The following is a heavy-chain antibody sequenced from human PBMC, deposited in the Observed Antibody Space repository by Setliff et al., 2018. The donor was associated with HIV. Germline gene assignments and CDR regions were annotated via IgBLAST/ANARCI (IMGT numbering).Heavy chain of an antibody. CDR1: SGSISSGNW. J-gene: IGHJ4*02. CDR2: IYHSGST. D-gene: IGHD2-2*01. V-gene: IGHV4-4*02. Sequence: SETLSLTCAVSSGSISSGNWWSWVRQPPGKELEWIGEIYHSGSTNYNPSLKSRVTISLDRFKNQFSLKLTSVTAADTAVYYCASRVPAARHFDYWGQGTLVTVSS. CDR3: ASRVPAARHFDY.